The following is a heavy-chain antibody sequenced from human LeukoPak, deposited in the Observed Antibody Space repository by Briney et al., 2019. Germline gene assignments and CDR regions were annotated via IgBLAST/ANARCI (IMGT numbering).Heavy chain of an antibody. J-gene: IGHJ4*01. V-gene: IGHV3-21*01. CDR3: ARDPYTGSMFDY. CDR1: GFTFKSSS. D-gene: IGHD1-1*01. CDR2: IGHFTGDI. Sequence: GGSLRLSCIATGFTFKSSSMSWVRQAPGKGLEWVAFIGHFTGDIFYADSVKGRFNISRDDAKDSVYLQMNSLRVDDTAVYFCARDPYTGSMFDYWGHGTLVTVSS.